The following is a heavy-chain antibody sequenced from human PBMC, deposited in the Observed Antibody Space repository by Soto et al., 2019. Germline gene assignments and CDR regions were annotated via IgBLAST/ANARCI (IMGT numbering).Heavy chain of an antibody. CDR2: IYSGGST. V-gene: IGHV3-53*01. J-gene: IGHJ4*02. D-gene: IGHD6-6*01. Sequence: SGGSLRLSCAASGFTVSSNYMSWVRQAPGKGLEWVSVIYSGGSTYYADSVKGRFTISRDNSKNTLYLQMNSLRAEDTAVYYCARGYSSSSLDYWGQGTLVTVSS. CDR3: ARGYSSSSLDY. CDR1: GFTVSSNY.